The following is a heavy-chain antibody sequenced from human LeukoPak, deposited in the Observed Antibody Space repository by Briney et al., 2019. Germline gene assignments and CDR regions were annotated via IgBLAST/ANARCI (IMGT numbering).Heavy chain of an antibody. CDR2: INHSGST. Sequence: SETLSLTCAVYGGSFSGYYWSWIRQPPGKGLEWIGEINHSGSTNYNPSLKSRVTISVDTSRNQSSLKLSSVTAADTAVYYCARGPLKPSVWSYDYWGQGTLVTVSS. CDR1: GGSFSGYY. V-gene: IGHV4-34*01. J-gene: IGHJ4*02. D-gene: IGHD3-16*01. CDR3: ARGPLKPSVWSYDY.